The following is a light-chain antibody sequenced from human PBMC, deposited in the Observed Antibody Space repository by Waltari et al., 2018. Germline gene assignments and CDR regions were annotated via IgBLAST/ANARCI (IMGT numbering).Light chain of an antibody. Sequence: DIQMTQSPPTVSASVADRVTITWRASQNISTWLAWYQQKPGKAPKLLIHKASRLESGVPSRFSGSGSGTEFTLTISSLQPDDFATYFCQQYSSYPALTFGGGTKVEIK. CDR2: KAS. CDR1: QNISTW. CDR3: QQYSSYPALT. J-gene: IGKJ4*01. V-gene: IGKV1-5*03.